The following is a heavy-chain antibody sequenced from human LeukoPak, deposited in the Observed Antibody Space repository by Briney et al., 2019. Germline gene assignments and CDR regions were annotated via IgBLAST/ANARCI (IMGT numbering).Heavy chain of an antibody. V-gene: IGHV1-69*04. CDR2: IIPILGIA. CDR3: ARDVVDPAGLFDY. D-gene: IGHD2-15*01. J-gene: IGHJ4*02. Sequence: SGKVSCKASGGTFSSYAISWVRQAPGQGLEWMGRIIPILGIANYAQKFQGRVTITADKSTSTAYMELSSLRSEDTAVYYCARDVVDPAGLFDYWGQGTLVTVSS. CDR1: GGTFSSYA.